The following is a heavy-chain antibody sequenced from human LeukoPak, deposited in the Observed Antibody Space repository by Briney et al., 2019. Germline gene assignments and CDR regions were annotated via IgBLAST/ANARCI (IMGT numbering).Heavy chain of an antibody. D-gene: IGHD6-19*01. J-gene: IGHJ4*02. V-gene: IGHV4-61*02. CDR2: IYTSGST. CDR3: ARDKLQWLAFDY. Sequence: TSETLSLTCTVSGGSISSGSYDWRWIRQPAGKGLEWIGRIYTSGSTNYNPSLKSRVTISVDTSKNQFSLKLSSVTAADTAVYYCARDKLQWLAFDYWGQGTLVTVSS. CDR1: GGSISSGSYD.